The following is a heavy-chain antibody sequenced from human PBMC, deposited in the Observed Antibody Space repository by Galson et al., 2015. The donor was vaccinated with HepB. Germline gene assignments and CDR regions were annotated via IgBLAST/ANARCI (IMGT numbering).Heavy chain of an antibody. D-gene: IGHD1-26*01. CDR2: ISGSGGST. CDR3: AKGRGELEYLQH. V-gene: IGHV3-23*01. J-gene: IGHJ1*01. CDR1: GFTFSSYA. Sequence: SLRLSCAASGFTFSSYAMSWVRQAPGKGLEWVSAISGSGGSTYYADSVRGRFTISRDNSKNTLYLQMNSLRAEDTAVYYCAKGRGELEYLQHWGQGTLVTVSS.